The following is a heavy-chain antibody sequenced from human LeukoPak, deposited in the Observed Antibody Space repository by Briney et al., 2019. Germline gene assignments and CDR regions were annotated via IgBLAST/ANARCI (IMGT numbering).Heavy chain of an antibody. V-gene: IGHV3-48*01. CDR3: AREMEYCSSTSCYRAFNI. D-gene: IGHD2-2*02. J-gene: IGHJ3*02. CDR2: ISSRSSTT. Sequence: GGSLRLSCAASGFTFSSYAMNWVRQAPGKGLEWVSYISSRSSTTYYADSVKGRFTTSRDNAKNSLYLQMNSLRAEDTAVYYCAREMEYCSSTSCYRAFNIWGQGTMVTVSS. CDR1: GFTFSSYA.